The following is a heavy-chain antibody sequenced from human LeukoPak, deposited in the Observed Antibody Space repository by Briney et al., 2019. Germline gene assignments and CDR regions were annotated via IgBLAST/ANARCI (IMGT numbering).Heavy chain of an antibody. V-gene: IGHV4-59*08. D-gene: IGHD6-13*01. J-gene: IGHJ5*02. Sequence: SETLSLTCTVSGVSISSYYWSWIRQPPGKGLEWIGYIYYTGSTKYNPSLKSRLTVSVDTSKNQLSLKLNSVTAADTAVYYCARHLGIAAAKRFDPWGQGTLVTVSS. CDR3: ARHLGIAAAKRFDP. CDR2: IYYTGST. CDR1: GVSISSYY.